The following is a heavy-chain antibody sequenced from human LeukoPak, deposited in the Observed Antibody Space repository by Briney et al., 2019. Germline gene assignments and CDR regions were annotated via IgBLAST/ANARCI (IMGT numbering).Heavy chain of an antibody. CDR3: AKRGSSWSYFDY. CDR1: GFTFSDYA. V-gene: IGHV3-23*01. D-gene: IGHD6-13*01. J-gene: IGHJ4*02. CDR2: ISDSGGST. Sequence: GGSLRLSCAASGFTFSDYAMTWVRQAPGKGLQWVSLISDSGGSTYYADSVKGRFTVSRDNSKATLYLQMNSLGADDTAVYFCAKRGSSWSYFDYWGQGTLVTVSS.